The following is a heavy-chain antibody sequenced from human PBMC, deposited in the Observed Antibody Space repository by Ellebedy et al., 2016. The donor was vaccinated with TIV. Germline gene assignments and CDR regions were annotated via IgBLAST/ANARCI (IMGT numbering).Heavy chain of an antibody. D-gene: IGHD3-22*01. Sequence: MPSETLSLTCTVSGGSITSGSYYWAWIRQPPGKGLEWVGNVYFIGSTNYNPSLKSRVTISVDTSKKQFSLNLSSVTAADTAVYYCATSYDSSGYYDDDAFDIWGQGTMVTVSS. CDR3: ATSYDSSGYYDDDAFDI. CDR2: VYFIGST. J-gene: IGHJ3*02. V-gene: IGHV4-39*07. CDR1: GGSITSGSYY.